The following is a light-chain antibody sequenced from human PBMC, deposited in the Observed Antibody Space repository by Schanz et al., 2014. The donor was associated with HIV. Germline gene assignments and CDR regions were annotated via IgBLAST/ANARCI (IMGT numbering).Light chain of an antibody. CDR3: SSYTGSNTYV. Sequence: QSALTQPPSVSGSPGQSVTISCTGTSSDIGTYNRVSWYQQSPGTAPKLLIYEVSDRPSGIPDRFSGSKSGNTASLTISGLQADDEADYYCSSYTGSNTYVFGTGTKLTVL. CDR1: SSDIGTYNR. CDR2: EVS. V-gene: IGLV2-18*02. J-gene: IGLJ1*01.